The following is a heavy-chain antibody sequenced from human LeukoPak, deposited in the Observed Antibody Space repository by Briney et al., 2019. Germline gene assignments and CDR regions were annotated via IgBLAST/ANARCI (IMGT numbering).Heavy chain of an antibody. CDR2: ISFDGRIK. D-gene: IGHD3-16*01. Sequence: PGTSLRLSCAASGFIFSSDPMHWLRQAPGRGLEWVGVISFDGRIKDYADSVKGRFTISRDDSKNTLYVHMNSLRSDDTAVYFCARDLFLGTPDFFDYWGQGTLVTVSS. CDR1: GFIFSSDP. V-gene: IGHV3-30*04. CDR3: ARDLFLGTPDFFDY. J-gene: IGHJ4*02.